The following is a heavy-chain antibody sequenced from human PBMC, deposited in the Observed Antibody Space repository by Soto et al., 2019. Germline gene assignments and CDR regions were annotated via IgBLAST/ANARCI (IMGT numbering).Heavy chain of an antibody. CDR2: INHSGST. V-gene: IGHV4-34*01. CDR1: VGSFSGYY. Sequence: SETLSLTCAVYVGSFSGYYWSWIRQPPGKGLEWIGEINHSGSTNYNPSLKSRVTISVDTSKNQFSLKLSSVTAADTAVYYCAREADPDYGDYAFAWWGQGTLVTVSS. D-gene: IGHD4-17*01. CDR3: AREADPDYGDYAFAW. J-gene: IGHJ4*02.